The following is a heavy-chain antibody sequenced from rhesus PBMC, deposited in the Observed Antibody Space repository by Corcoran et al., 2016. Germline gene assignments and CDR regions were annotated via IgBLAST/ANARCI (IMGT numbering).Heavy chain of an antibody. CDR2: MRNVCGSK. D-gene: IGHD3-28*01. J-gene: IGHJ6*01. CDR1: GFTFSSYG. Sequence: EVQLVESGGGLVQPGGSLRLSCAASGFTFSSYGMSWVRQAPGKGLEGVSYMRNVCGSKYFADSVKGRLPISRDNSKNTLSLQMNSLRAEDTAVYYCAKDREWLLHRGGLDSWGQGVVVTVSS. CDR3: AKDREWLLHRGGLDS. V-gene: IGHV3S5*01.